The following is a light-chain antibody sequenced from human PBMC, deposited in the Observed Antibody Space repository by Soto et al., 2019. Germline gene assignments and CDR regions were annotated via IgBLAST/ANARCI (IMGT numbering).Light chain of an antibody. Sequence: DIQMTQSPSTLSASVVDRVIVTCRASQSINTWLAWYQQKPGKAPKLLSYDASSLQSGVPSRFTGRGSGTEFTLTISSLQPDDFATYYCQQYDSYSRTFGQGTKVDIK. CDR2: DAS. CDR3: QQYDSYSRT. J-gene: IGKJ1*01. CDR1: QSINTW. V-gene: IGKV1-5*01.